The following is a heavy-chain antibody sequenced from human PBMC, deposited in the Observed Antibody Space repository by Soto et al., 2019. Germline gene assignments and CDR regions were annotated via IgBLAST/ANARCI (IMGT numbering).Heavy chain of an antibody. Sequence: QVQLQQSGPGLVKPSQTLSLTCTVSGGSISFDHYYWTWIRQPPGKGLEWIGYVHYSGSVLYNPSLQSPFSLSVDTSKNQFSLKLSSVTAADTAVYFCAREDDGGDRDYYGLDVWGQGTTVTVSS. V-gene: IGHV4-30-4*01. D-gene: IGHD2-21*02. CDR2: VHYSGSV. J-gene: IGHJ6*02. CDR3: AREDDGGDRDYYGLDV. CDR1: GGSISFDHYY.